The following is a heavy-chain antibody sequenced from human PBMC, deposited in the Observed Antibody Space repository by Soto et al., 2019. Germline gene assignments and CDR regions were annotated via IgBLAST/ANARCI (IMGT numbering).Heavy chain of an antibody. J-gene: IGHJ4*02. CDR1: GASISGSYYY. V-gene: IGHV4-39*01. D-gene: IGHD1-20*01. CDR3: ATSQKGYNWNYFDH. CDR2: VFYTGFT. Sequence: SETLSLTCAVSGASISGSYYYWAWLRQSPGKGPEWIGSVFYTGFTSYNPPLESRVSVSVDTSKSQFSLKLSAVTAADTAVYYCATSQKGYNWNYFDHWGQGALVTVSS.